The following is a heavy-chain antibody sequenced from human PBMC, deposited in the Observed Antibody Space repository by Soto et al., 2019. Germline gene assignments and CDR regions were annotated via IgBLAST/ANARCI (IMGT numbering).Heavy chain of an antibody. CDR2: IGTAGDT. V-gene: IGHV3-13*01. J-gene: IGHJ6*02. CDR1: GFTFSSYD. Sequence: EVQLVESGGGLVQPGGSLRLSCAASGFTFSSYDMHWVRQATGKGLEWVSAIGTAGDTYYPGSVKGRFTISRENAENSLYLQLNSLRAGDTAVYYCARAGYYYYGMDVWGQGTTVTVSS. CDR3: ARAGYYYYGMDV.